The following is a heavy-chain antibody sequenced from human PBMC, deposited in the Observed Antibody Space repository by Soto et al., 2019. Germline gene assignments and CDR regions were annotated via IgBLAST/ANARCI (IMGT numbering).Heavy chain of an antibody. CDR1: GFTFSSYA. CDR3: ARVNRAWDFWSGYHDY. Sequence: GRSLILSCAASGFTFSSYAMHWVRQAPGKGLEWVAVISYDGSNKYYADSVKGRFTISRDNSKNTLYLQMNSLRAEDTAVYYCARVNRAWDFWSGYHDYWGQGTLVTV. D-gene: IGHD3-3*01. J-gene: IGHJ4*02. V-gene: IGHV3-30-3*01. CDR2: ISYDGSNK.